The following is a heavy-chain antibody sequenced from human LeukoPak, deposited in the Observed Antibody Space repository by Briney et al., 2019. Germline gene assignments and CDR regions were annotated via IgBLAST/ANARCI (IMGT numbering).Heavy chain of an antibody. J-gene: IGHJ6*03. Sequence: ASVKVSCKASGYTFTSYDINWVRQATGQGLEWMGWMNPNSGNTGYAQKFQGRVTMTRNTSISTAYMELSSLRSEDTAVYYCASWGLLTGYYNSTPFYYYYYMDVWGKGTTVTVSS. CDR3: ASWGLLTGYYNSTPFYYYYYMDV. CDR1: GYTFTSYD. D-gene: IGHD3-9*01. V-gene: IGHV1-8*01. CDR2: MNPNSGNT.